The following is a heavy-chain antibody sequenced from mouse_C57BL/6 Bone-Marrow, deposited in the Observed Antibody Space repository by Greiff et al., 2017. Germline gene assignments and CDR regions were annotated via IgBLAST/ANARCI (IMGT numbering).Heavy chain of an antibody. D-gene: IGHD4-1*01. Sequence: EVQLVESGGDLVKPGGSLKLSCAASGFTFSSYGMSWVRQTPDKRLEWVATISSGGSYTYYPDSVKGRFTISRDNAKNTLYLQMSSLKAEYTAMYYCARHCDCSTGTDYWGQGTTLTVSS. CDR3: ARHCDCSTGTDY. CDR1: GFTFSSYG. J-gene: IGHJ2*01. V-gene: IGHV5-6*01. CDR2: ISSGGSYT.